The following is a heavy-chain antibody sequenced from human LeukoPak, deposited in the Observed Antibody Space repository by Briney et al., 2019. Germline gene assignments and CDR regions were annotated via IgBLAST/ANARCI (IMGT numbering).Heavy chain of an antibody. Sequence: SDTLSLTCAVYGGSFSGYYWSWLRQPPGKGLEWIGEINHSGSTNYNPPLKSRVTISVDTSKNQFSLKLSSVTAADTAVYYCARGRSGGGGFDYWGQGTLVTVSS. D-gene: IGHD3-10*01. CDR2: INHSGST. CDR3: ARGRSGGGGFDY. V-gene: IGHV4-34*01. CDR1: GGSFSGYY. J-gene: IGHJ4*02.